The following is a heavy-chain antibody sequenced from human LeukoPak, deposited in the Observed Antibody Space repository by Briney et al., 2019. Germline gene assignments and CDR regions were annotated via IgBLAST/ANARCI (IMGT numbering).Heavy chain of an antibody. V-gene: IGHV3-23*01. CDR3: ANPPTYYYDSSGFDY. J-gene: IGHJ4*02. D-gene: IGHD3-22*01. CDR1: GFTFSSYA. Sequence: PGGSPRLSCAASGFTFSSYAMGWVRQAPGKGLEWVSAISGSGGSTYYADSVKGRFTISRDNSKNTLYLQMNSLRAEDTAVYYCANPPTYYYDSSGFDYWGQGTLVTVSS. CDR2: ISGSGGST.